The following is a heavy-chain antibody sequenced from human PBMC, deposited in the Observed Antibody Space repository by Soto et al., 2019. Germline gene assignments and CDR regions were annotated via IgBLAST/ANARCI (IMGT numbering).Heavy chain of an antibody. Sequence: GGSLRLSCAASGFTVSSNYMSWVRQAPGKGLEWVSVIYSGGSTYYADSVKGRFTISRDNSKNTLYLQMNSLRAEDTAVYYCAREFSPNNLRNTWGQGTLVTVSS. D-gene: IGHD4-17*01. CDR1: GFTVSSNY. J-gene: IGHJ5*02. V-gene: IGHV3-66*01. CDR3: AREFSPNNLRNT. CDR2: IYSGGST.